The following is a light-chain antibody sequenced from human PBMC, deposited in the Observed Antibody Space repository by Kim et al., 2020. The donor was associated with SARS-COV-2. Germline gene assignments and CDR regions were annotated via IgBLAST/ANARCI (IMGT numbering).Light chain of an antibody. J-gene: IGKJ1*01. CDR3: QQYRRSPRT. Sequence: EIVLTQSPGTLSLSPGERATLSCRASESLSSSYLAWYQQKPGQAPRRLIYGASSRATGIPDRFSGSESGTDFTLTISRLEPEDFAVYYCQQYRRSPRTFGQGTKVDIK. V-gene: IGKV3-20*01. CDR2: GAS. CDR1: ESLSSSY.